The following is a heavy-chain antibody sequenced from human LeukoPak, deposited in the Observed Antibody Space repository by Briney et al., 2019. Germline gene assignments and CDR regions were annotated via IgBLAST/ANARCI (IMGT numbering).Heavy chain of an antibody. CDR2: INHSGST. CDR1: GGSFSGYY. CDR3: ARGGDYEVR. Sequence: SETLSLTCAVYGGSFSGYYWSWIRQPPGKGLEWIGEINHSGSTNYNPSLKSRVTISVDTSKNQSSLKLSSVTAADTAVYYCARGGDYEVRWGQGTLVTVSS. J-gene: IGHJ4*02. D-gene: IGHD4-17*01. V-gene: IGHV4-34*01.